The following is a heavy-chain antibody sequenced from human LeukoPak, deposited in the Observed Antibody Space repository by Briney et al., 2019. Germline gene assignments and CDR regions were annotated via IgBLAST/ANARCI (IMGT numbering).Heavy chain of an antibody. CDR3: ARSEYLPSGYANFDY. CDR1: GFTFSSYW. V-gene: IGHV3-74*01. Sequence: PGGSLRLSCAASGFTFSSYWMHWVRQAPGKGLVWVSRINSDGSSTSYADSVKGRFTISRDNAKNTLYLQMNSLRAEDTAVYYCARSEYLPSGYANFDYWGQGTLVTVSS. J-gene: IGHJ4*02. D-gene: IGHD3-3*01. CDR2: INSDGSST.